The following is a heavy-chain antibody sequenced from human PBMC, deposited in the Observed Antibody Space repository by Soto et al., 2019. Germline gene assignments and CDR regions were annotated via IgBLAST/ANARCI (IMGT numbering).Heavy chain of an antibody. V-gene: IGHV4-34*01. Sequence: SETLSLTCAVYGGSFSGYYWSWIRQPPGKGLEWIGEINHSGSTNYNPSLKSRVTISVDTSKNQFSLKLSSVTAADTAVYYCEGRAKGHAFDIWGQGTMVTVSS. CDR1: GGSFSGYY. CDR2: INHSGST. J-gene: IGHJ3*02. CDR3: EGRAKGHAFDI.